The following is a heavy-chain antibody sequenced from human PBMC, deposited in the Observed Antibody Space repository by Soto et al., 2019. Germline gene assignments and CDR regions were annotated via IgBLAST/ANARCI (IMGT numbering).Heavy chain of an antibody. J-gene: IGHJ6*02. CDR2: IYYSGST. Sequence: QVQLQESGPGLVKPSQTLSLTCTVSGGSISSGGYYWSWIRQHPGKGLEWIGYIYYSGSTYYNPSLRSRVTISVDTSKNQFSPKLSSVTAADTAVYYCARVGLDFPYGMDVWGQGTTVTVSS. V-gene: IGHV4-31*03. CDR3: ARVGLDFPYGMDV. D-gene: IGHD2-2*03. CDR1: GGSISSGGYY.